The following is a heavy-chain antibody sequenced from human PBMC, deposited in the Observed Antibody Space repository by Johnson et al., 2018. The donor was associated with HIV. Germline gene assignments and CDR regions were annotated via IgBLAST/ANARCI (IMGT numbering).Heavy chain of an antibody. CDR2: IKSEADGGTT. Sequence: VQLVESGGGLVKPGGSLRLSCATSGFTFNNTWMSWVRQAPGKGLEWLGHIKSEADGGTTDYAAPVKGKFIISRDDSKTTLYLQINSLKSEDTAVYYCTTGLPGATYDAFDIWGQGTMVTVSS. D-gene: IGHD5-12*01. CDR1: GFTFNNTW. CDR3: TTGLPGATYDAFDI. V-gene: IGHV3-15*01. J-gene: IGHJ3*02.